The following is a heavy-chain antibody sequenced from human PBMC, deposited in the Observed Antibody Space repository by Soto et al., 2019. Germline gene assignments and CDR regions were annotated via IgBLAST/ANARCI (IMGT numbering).Heavy chain of an antibody. Sequence: PGGSLRLSCAASGFTFSSYGMHWVRQAPGKGLEWVAVIWYDGSNKYYADSVKGRFTISRDNSKNTLYLQMNSLRAEDTAVYYCARVKYSSSWYYDYWGQGTLVTVS. CDR2: IWYDGSNK. CDR3: ARVKYSSSWYYDY. V-gene: IGHV3-33*01. J-gene: IGHJ4*02. CDR1: GFTFSSYG. D-gene: IGHD6-13*01.